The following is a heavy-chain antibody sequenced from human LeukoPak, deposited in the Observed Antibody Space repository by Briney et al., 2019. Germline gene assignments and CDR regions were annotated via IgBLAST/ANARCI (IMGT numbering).Heavy chain of an antibody. Sequence: ASVKVSCKASGYTFTGYYMHWVRQAPGQGLEWMGWINPNSGGTNYAQKFQGRVTMTRDTSIGTAYMELSRLRSDDTAVYYCASRVDSMVRGVILIGVAFDIWGQGTMVTVSS. V-gene: IGHV1-2*02. D-gene: IGHD3-10*01. J-gene: IGHJ3*02. CDR2: INPNSGGT. CDR3: ASRVDSMVRGVILIGVAFDI. CDR1: GYTFTGYY.